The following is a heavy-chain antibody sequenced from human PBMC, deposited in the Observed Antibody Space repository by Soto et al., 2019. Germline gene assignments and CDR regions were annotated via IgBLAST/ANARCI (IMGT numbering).Heavy chain of an antibody. V-gene: IGHV3-23*01. CDR1: GFTFSSYA. CDR2: ITENGGDT. Sequence: GGSLRLSCAASGFTFSSYAMTWVRQAPGKGLEWASAITENGGDTYYADSAKGRFTISRDNSKNTLYLQMNSLRAEDTAVFYCAKGRNGVDVWGQGTTVTVSS. J-gene: IGHJ6*02. CDR3: AKGRNGVDV.